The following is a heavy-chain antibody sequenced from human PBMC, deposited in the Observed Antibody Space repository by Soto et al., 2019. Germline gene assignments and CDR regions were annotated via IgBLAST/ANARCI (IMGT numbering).Heavy chain of an antibody. V-gene: IGHV1-69*01. CDR2: IIPIFGTA. CDR3: AISIAASGDYGMDV. D-gene: IGHD6-13*01. CDR1: GCTFSSYA. Sequence: QVQLVQSGAEVKKPGSSVKVSCKASGCTFSSYAISWVRQAPGQGLAWMGGIIPIFGTANYAENFQGRVTITADESTSTAYRELSSLRSEDTAVYYCAISIAASGDYGMDVWRQGTTVTVSS. J-gene: IGHJ6*02.